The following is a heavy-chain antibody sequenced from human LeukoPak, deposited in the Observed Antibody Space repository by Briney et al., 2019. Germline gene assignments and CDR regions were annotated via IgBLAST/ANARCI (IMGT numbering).Heavy chain of an antibody. CDR1: EFSVGSNY. J-gene: IGHJ3*02. D-gene: IGHD2-8*01. CDR3: ARYCTNGVCYRSAFDI. CDR2: INHSGST. V-gene: IGHV4-34*01. Sequence: GSLRLSCAASEFSVGSNYMTWVRQPPGKGLEWIGEINHSGSTNYNPSLKSRVTISVDTSKNQFSLKLSSVTAADTAVYYCARYCTNGVCYRSAFDIWGQGTMVTVSS.